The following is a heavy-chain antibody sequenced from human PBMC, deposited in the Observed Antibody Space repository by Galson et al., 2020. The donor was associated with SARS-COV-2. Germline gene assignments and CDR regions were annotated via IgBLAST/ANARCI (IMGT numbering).Heavy chain of an antibody. Sequence: GGSLRLSCAASGFTVSSNYMSWVRQAPGKGLEWVSVIYSGGSTYYADSVKGRFTISRHNSKNTLYLQMNSLRAEDTAVYYCARGGYSYGRNYYYGMDVWGQGTTVTVSS. CDR2: IYSGGST. V-gene: IGHV3-53*04. CDR3: ARGGYSYGRNYYYGMDV. D-gene: IGHD5-18*01. J-gene: IGHJ6*02. CDR1: GFTVSSNY.